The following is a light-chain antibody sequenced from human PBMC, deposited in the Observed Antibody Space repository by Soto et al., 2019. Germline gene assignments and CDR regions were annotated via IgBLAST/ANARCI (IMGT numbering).Light chain of an antibody. CDR3: EAWDDSLNGPV. J-gene: IGLJ3*02. CDR2: ANN. CDR1: PSDIGSNT. V-gene: IGLV1-44*01. Sequence: QSVLTQPPSASGTPGQKITISCSGSPSDIGSNTVNWYQQVPGTAPKLLIYANNQRPSGVPDRFSGSKSGTSASLAISGLQSEDEADYYCEAWDDSLNGPVFGGGTKLTVL.